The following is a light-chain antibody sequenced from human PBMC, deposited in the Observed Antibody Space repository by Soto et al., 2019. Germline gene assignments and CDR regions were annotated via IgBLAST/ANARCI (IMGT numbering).Light chain of an antibody. CDR2: EVS. J-gene: IGLJ1*01. CDR3: SSFTTSSTSV. CDR1: SRDVGGYDY. V-gene: IGLV2-14*01. Sequence: SVVTQPASVSGSPGQSIAISCTGTSRDVGGYDYVSWYQQHPDKAPKLVIYEVSNRPSGVSTRFSGSKSGNTASLTISGLQADDEADYYCSSFTTSSTSVFGTGTKVTVL.